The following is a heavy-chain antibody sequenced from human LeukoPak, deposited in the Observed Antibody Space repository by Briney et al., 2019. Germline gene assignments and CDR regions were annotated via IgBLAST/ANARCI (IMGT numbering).Heavy chain of an antibody. V-gene: IGHV4-31*03. J-gene: IGHJ5*02. CDR1: GASISSGGYY. Sequence: SETLSLTCTVSGASISSGGYYWSWLRQHPGKGLEWIGYIYYSGSTYYNPSLKSRFTISVDTSKNQFSLKLSSVTAADTAVYYCARFNYIGWFDPGGREPWSPSPQ. D-gene: IGHD1-7*01. CDR2: IYYSGST. CDR3: ARFNYIGWFDP.